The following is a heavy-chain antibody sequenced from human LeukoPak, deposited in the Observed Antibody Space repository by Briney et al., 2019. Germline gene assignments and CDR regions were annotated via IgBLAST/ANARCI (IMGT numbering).Heavy chain of an antibody. J-gene: IGHJ6*03. V-gene: IGHV3-43*01. Sequence: GGSLRLSCAASGFTFDDYTMHWVRQAPGKGLEWVSLISWDGGSTYYADSVKGRFTISRDNSKNSLYLQMNSLRTEDTALYYCAKAKYSSGWYYYYMDVWGKGTTVTVSS. CDR2: ISWDGGST. D-gene: IGHD6-19*01. CDR1: GFTFDDYT. CDR3: AKAKYSSGWYYYYMDV.